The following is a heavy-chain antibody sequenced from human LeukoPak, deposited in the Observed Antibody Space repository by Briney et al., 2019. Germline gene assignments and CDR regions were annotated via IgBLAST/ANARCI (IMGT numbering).Heavy chain of an antibody. Sequence: SETLSLTCTVSGGSISSHYWSWIRQPPGKGLEWIGYIYYSGSTNYNPSLKSRVTISVDTSKNQFSLKLSSVTAADTAVYYCARGPNIYGSGSRRYYFDYWGQGTLVTVSS. CDR1: GGSISSHY. J-gene: IGHJ4*02. CDR3: ARGPNIYGSGSRRYYFDY. V-gene: IGHV4-59*11. D-gene: IGHD3-10*01. CDR2: IYYSGST.